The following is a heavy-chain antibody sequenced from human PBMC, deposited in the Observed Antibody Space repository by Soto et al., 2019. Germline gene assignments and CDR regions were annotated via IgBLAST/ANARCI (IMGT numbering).Heavy chain of an antibody. CDR2: ITSDSKYI. D-gene: IGHD2-2*01. CDR1: GLTFNSYA. V-gene: IGHV3-21*01. CDR3: ATGDCSHTSCYLIDYSFAMDV. Sequence: VELVESGGGLVKPGGSLKLACAASGLTFNSYAMNWVRQAPGRGLEWVSSITSDSKYIYYADSVRGRFTISRDNAKNALYLQMSSLRAEDTAVYYCATGDCSHTSCYLIDYSFAMDVWGQGTTVTVAS. J-gene: IGHJ6*02.